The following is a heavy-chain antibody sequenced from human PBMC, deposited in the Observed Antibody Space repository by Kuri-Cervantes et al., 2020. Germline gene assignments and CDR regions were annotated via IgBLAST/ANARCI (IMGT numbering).Heavy chain of an antibody. J-gene: IGHJ6*03. CDR1: GGSISSYY. Sequence: SETLSLTCTVSGGSISSYYWSWIRQPPGKGLEWIGSIYHSGSTYYNPSLKSRVTISVDTSKNQFSLKLSSVTAADTAVYYCASSVLRYFDWSKSYYYMNVWGKGTTVTVSS. V-gene: IGHV4-59*08. CDR2: IYHSGST. D-gene: IGHD3-9*01. CDR3: ASSVLRYFDWSKSYYYMNV.